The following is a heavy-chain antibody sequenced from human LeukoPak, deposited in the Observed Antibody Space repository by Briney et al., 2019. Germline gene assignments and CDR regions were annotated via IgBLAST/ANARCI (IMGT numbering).Heavy chain of an antibody. V-gene: IGHV3-21*01. CDR2: ISSSSDYI. J-gene: IGHJ4*02. CDR3: AREKWELLAFDY. Sequence: GGSLRLSCAASGFTFNNYNMNWVRQAPGKGLEWVSSISSSSDYIYYADSVKGRFTISRDNAKNSLYLQMNSLRAEDTAVYYCAREKWELLAFDYWGQGTLVTVSS. D-gene: IGHD1-26*01. CDR1: GFTFNNYN.